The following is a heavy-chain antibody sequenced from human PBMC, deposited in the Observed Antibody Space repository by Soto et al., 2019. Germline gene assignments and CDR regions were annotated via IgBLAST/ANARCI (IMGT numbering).Heavy chain of an antibody. CDR3: ARAGWFRSPTTKQNYGMDV. D-gene: IGHD1-7*01. CDR1: GFSIPSSSFY. J-gene: IGHJ6*02. V-gene: IGHV4-39*01. CDR2: IYYSGST. Sequence: SDTRFLTCPIPGFSIPSSSFYWGWIRQAPGKGLEWIGSIYYSGSTYYNPSLKSRVTISVDTSKNQFSLKLSSVTAADTAVYYCARAGWFRSPTTKQNYGMDVWGQGTTVT.